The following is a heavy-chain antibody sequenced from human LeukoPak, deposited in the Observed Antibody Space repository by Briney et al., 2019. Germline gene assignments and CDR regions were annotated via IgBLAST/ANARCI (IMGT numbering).Heavy chain of an antibody. CDR1: GFTFGDYT. J-gene: IGHJ4*02. CDR2: IRSRAYGGTT. Sequence: GRSMRLSCTASGFTFGDYTMHWVRQAPGKGLEWVGFIRSRAYGGTTDSAASVKGRFTISRDDSKSVAYLQMNSLKIDDTAVYYCIPEYFDHWGQGTLVTVSS. CDR3: IPEYFDH. V-gene: IGHV3-49*04.